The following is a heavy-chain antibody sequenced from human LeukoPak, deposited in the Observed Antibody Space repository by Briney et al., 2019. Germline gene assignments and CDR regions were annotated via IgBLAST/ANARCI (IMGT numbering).Heavy chain of an antibody. Sequence: ASVKVSCKASGYTFTGYHIHWVRQAPGQGLEWMGWINPNSGGTYYAQKFQGRVTMTRDTSISTAYMELSGLRPDDTAVYYCARDKAAAGTNYFDYWGQGTLVTVSS. V-gene: IGHV1-2*02. D-gene: IGHD6-13*01. CDR3: ARDKAAAGTNYFDY. J-gene: IGHJ4*02. CDR1: GYTFTGYH. CDR2: INPNSGGT.